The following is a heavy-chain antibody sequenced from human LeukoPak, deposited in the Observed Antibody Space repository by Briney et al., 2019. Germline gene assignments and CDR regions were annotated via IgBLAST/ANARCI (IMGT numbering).Heavy chain of an antibody. V-gene: IGHV3-74*01. CDR1: GFTFDSSW. CDR2: VSGDGTTT. J-gene: IGHJ4*02. Sequence: PGGSLRLSCAASGFTFDSSWMHWVRQDPVKGLVWVARVSGDGTTTTYADSVKGRFTISRDNAKNTLYLQMNIVRAEDTAVYYCARGGFPFYWGQGSRVTVTS. CDR3: ARGGFPFY.